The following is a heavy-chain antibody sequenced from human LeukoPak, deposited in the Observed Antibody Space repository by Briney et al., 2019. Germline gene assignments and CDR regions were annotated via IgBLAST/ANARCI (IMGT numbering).Heavy chain of an antibody. D-gene: IGHD6-19*01. CDR3: ARESIAVAGAPFDY. Sequence: AGGSLRLSCAASGFTFSSYEMNWVCQAPGKGLEWVSYISSGSTIYDADSVKGRFTISRDNAKNSLYLQMNSLRAEDTAVYYCARESIAVAGAPFDYWGQGTLVTVSS. CDR2: ISSGSTI. V-gene: IGHV3-48*03. CDR1: GFTFSSYE. J-gene: IGHJ4*02.